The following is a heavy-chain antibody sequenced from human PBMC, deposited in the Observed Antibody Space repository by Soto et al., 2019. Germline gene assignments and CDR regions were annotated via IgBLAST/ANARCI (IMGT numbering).Heavy chain of an antibody. V-gene: IGHV3-74*01. CDR1: GFAFKTYA. CDR2: IDSDGGAT. D-gene: IGHD3-10*01. CDR3: IMSNHMDER. Sequence: EVQLVESGGGLVQPGGSLRLSCAASGFAFKTYAMHWVRQTAGKGLEWVSRIDSDGGATAYADSVRGRFSISRDNAKNTLYLQMNSLRDDDTAVYYFIMSNHMDERWGHGPRVHVSS. J-gene: IGHJ1*01.